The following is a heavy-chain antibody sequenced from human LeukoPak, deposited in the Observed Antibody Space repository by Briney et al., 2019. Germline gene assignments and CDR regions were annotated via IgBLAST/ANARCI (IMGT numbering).Heavy chain of an antibody. CDR3: AKGARLGRSPGRYYYYGMDV. V-gene: IGHV3-23*01. CDR2: ISGSGGST. D-gene: IGHD1-1*01. Sequence: GGSLRLSCAASGFTFSSYAMSWVRQAPGKGLEWVSAISGSGGSTYYADSVRGRFSISRDNSKDTLSLQMNSLRGEDSAVYYCAKGARLGRSPGRYYYYGMDVWGQGTTVTVSS. CDR1: GFTFSSYA. J-gene: IGHJ6*02.